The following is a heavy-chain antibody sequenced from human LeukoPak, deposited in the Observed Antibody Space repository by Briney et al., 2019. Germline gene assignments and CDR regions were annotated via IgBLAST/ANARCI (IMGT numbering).Heavy chain of an antibody. CDR1: GGSIIGHW. CDR2: VFYSGNN. J-gene: IGHJ4*02. Sequence: SETLSLTCSVSGGSIIGHWWSWIRQPPGKGLEWIGDVFYSGNNKYNPSLKSRLTISLDTSKNQFSLNLRSVTATDTAMYYCARRNTADASIDFWGQGTLVTASS. CDR3: ARRNTADASIDF. D-gene: IGHD4-17*01. V-gene: IGHV4-59*08.